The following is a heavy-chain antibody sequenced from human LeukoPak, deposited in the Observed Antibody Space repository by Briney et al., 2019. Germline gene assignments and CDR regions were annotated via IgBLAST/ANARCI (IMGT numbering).Heavy chain of an antibody. CDR3: ARGGRRDGYNYDDY. Sequence: ASVKVSCKVSGYTLTELSMHWVRQAPGKGLEWMGGFDPEDGETIYAQKFQGRVTMTRNTSISTAYMELSSLRSEDTAVYYCARGGRRDGYNYDDYWGQGTLVTVSS. CDR1: GYTLTELS. D-gene: IGHD5-24*01. J-gene: IGHJ4*02. CDR2: FDPEDGET. V-gene: IGHV1-24*01.